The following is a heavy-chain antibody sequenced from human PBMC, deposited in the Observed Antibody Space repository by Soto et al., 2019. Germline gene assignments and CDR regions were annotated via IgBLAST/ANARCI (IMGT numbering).Heavy chain of an antibody. CDR2: IWYDGSNK. D-gene: IGHD3-3*01. J-gene: IGHJ6*02. CDR3: ARGSTYYDFRSGYYIDYYYYGMDV. CDR1: GFTFSSYG. Sequence: GGSLRLSCAASGFTFSSYGMHWVRQAPGKGLEWVAVIWYDGSNKYYADSVKGRFTISRDNSKNTLYLQMNSLRAEDTAVYYCARGSTYYDFRSGYYIDYYYYGMDVWGQGTTVTVS. V-gene: IGHV3-33*01.